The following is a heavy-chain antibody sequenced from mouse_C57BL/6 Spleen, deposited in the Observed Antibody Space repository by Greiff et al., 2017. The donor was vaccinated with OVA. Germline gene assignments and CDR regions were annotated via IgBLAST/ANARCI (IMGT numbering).Heavy chain of an antibody. CDR1: GYAFSSSW. Sequence: VQLQQSGPELVKPGASVKISCKASGYAFSSSWMNWVKQRPGKGLEWIGRIYPGAGDTNYNGKFKGKATLTADKSSSTAYMQLSRLTSEDSAVYFLERFYLYDGYYNFDYWGQGTTLTVSS. CDR2: IYPGAGDT. D-gene: IGHD2-3*01. V-gene: IGHV1-82*01. J-gene: IGHJ2*01. CDR3: ERFYLYDGYYNFDY.